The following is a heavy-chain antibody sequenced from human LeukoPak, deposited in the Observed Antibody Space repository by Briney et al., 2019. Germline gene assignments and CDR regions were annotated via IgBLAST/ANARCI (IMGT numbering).Heavy chain of an antibody. CDR2: IYYSGST. Sequence: SETLSLTCTVSGGSISSSSYYWGWIRQPPGKGLEWIGSIYYSGSTYYNPSLKSRVTISVDTSKNQFSLKLSSVTAADTAVYYCARGYCSGGSCYSYYYYSYMDVWGKGTTVTVSS. V-gene: IGHV4-39*07. D-gene: IGHD2-15*01. J-gene: IGHJ6*03. CDR3: ARGYCSGGSCYSYYYYSYMDV. CDR1: GGSISSSSYY.